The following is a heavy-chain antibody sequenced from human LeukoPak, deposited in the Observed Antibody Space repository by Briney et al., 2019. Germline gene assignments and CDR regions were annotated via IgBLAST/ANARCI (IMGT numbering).Heavy chain of an antibody. CDR1: GGSISSGGYY. Sequence: SETLSLTCTVSGGSISSGGYYWSWIRQHPGKGLEWIGYIYYSGSTYYNPSLKSRVTISVDTSKNQFSLKLSSVTAADTAVYYCARDGKYYDSSGFAFDIWGQGAMVTVSS. V-gene: IGHV4-31*03. CDR2: IYYSGST. CDR3: ARDGKYYDSSGFAFDI. D-gene: IGHD3-22*01. J-gene: IGHJ3*02.